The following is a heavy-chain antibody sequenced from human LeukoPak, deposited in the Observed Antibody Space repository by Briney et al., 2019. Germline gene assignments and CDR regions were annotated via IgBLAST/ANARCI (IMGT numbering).Heavy chain of an antibody. Sequence: GGSLRLSCAASGFTFSSYEMNWVRQAPGKGLEWVSYISSSGSTTYYADSVKGRFTISRDNSENTLYLQMNSLRTEDTAVYYCARGPGCSSTSCYYYDNWFDSWGQGTLVTVSS. D-gene: IGHD2-2*01. CDR1: GFTFSSYE. V-gene: IGHV3-48*03. CDR3: ARGPGCSSTSCYYYDNWFDS. J-gene: IGHJ5*01. CDR2: ISSSGSTT.